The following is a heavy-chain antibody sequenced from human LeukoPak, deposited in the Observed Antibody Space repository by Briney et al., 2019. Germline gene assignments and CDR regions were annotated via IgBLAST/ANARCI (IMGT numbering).Heavy chain of an antibody. Sequence: GGSLRLSCAASGFTFSSYSMSWVRQAPGKGLEWVSVIYSGGSTYYADSVKGRFTISRDNSKNTLCLQMNSLRAEDTAVYYCARVLGPYYFDYWGQGTLVTVSS. J-gene: IGHJ4*02. CDR2: IYSGGST. CDR1: GFTFSSYS. CDR3: ARVLGPYYFDY. V-gene: IGHV3-53*01.